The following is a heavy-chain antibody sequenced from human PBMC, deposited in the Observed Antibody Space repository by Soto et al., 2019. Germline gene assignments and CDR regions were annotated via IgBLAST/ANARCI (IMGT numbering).Heavy chain of an antibody. CDR1: GYSFTSYW. V-gene: IGHV5-51*01. CDR3: ARSRWDFDWFVRDDAFDI. D-gene: IGHD3-9*01. Sequence: GESLKISCKGSGYSFTSYWIGWVRQMPVKGLEWMGIIYPGDSDTRYSPSFQGQVTTSADKSISTAYLQWSSLKASDTAMYYCARSRWDFDWFVRDDAFDIWGQGTMVTVSS. J-gene: IGHJ3*02. CDR2: IYPGDSDT.